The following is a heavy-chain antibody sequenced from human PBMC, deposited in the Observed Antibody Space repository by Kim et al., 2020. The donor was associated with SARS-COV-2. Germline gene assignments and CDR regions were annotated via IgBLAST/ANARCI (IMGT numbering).Heavy chain of an antibody. CDR2: ISYDGSNK. CDR3: ARGEEDSSWYHYYYGMDV. J-gene: IGHJ6*02. V-gene: IGHV3-30*04. Sequence: GGSLRLSCAASGFTFSSYAMHWVRQAPGKGLEWVAVISYDGSNKYYADSVKGRFTISRDNSKNTLYLQMNSLRAEDTAVYYCARGEEDSSWYHYYYGMDVWGQGTTVTVSS. D-gene: IGHD6-13*01. CDR1: GFTFSSYA.